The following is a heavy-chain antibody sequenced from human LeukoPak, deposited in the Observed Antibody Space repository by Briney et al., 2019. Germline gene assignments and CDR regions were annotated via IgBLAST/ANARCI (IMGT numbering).Heavy chain of an antibody. CDR1: GGTFSSYA. J-gene: IGHJ4*02. Sequence: ASVKVSCKASGGTFSSYAISWVRQAPGQGLEWMGWINPNSGGTNYAQKFQGRVTMIRDTSISTAYMELSRLRSDDTAVYYCARDVDSGPLDYWGQGTLVTVSS. V-gene: IGHV1-2*02. CDR2: INPNSGGT. CDR3: ARDVDSGPLDY. D-gene: IGHD5-12*01.